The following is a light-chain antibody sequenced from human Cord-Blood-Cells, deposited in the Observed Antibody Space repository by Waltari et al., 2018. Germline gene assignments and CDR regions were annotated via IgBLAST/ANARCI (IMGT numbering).Light chain of an antibody. Sequence: SYVLTQPHSVYVYPGQTASITCSGDKLGDKYACWYQQKPGQSPVLVIYQDSKLPSGIPERFSGSNSGNTATLTISGTQAMDKADYYCQAWDSSTVVFGGGTNLTVL. V-gene: IGLV3-1*01. J-gene: IGLJ2*01. CDR2: QDS. CDR1: KLGDKY. CDR3: QAWDSSTVV.